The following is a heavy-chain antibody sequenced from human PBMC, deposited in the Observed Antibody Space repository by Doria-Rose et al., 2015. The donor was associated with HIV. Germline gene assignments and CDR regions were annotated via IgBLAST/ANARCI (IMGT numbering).Heavy chain of an antibody. V-gene: IGHV2-26*01. J-gene: IGHJ4*02. CDR3: ARIKSSRWYHKYYFDF. D-gene: IGHD6-13*01. CDR2: IFSDDER. Sequence: QESGPALVKPTETLTLTCTVSGVSLSSPGMGVSWIRQPPGKALEWLANIFSDDERSYKTSLTSRLTISRGTSKSQVVLTMTDMDPVDTATYYCARIKSSRWYHKYYFDFWGQGTLVIVSA. CDR1: GVSLSSPGMG.